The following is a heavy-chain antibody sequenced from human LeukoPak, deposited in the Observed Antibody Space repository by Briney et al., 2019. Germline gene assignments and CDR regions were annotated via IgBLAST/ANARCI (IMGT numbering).Heavy chain of an antibody. V-gene: IGHV4-59*01. CDR3: ARDLGGATYFDY. J-gene: IGHJ4*02. D-gene: IGHD1-26*01. Sequence: SETLSLTCTVSGGSISSYYWSWIRQPPGKGLEWIGYIYYSGNTNYNPSLKSRVTISVDTSKNQFSLKLSSVTAADTAVYYCARDLGGATYFDYWGQGTLVTVSS. CDR1: GGSISSYY. CDR2: IYYSGNT.